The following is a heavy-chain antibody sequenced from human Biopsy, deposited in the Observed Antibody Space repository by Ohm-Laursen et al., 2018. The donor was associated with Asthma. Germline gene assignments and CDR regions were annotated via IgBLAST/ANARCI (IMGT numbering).Heavy chain of an antibody. CDR2: ISSSSSTI. V-gene: IGHV3-48*02. Sequence: SLRLSCTAAGFTFSSYSMNWVRQAPGKGLEWVSYISSSSSTIYYADSVKGRFTISRDNAKNSLYLQMNSLRDEDTAVYYCARPRWGPYGYWGQGTLVTVSS. J-gene: IGHJ4*02. CDR1: GFTFSSYS. D-gene: IGHD4-17*01. CDR3: ARPRWGPYGY.